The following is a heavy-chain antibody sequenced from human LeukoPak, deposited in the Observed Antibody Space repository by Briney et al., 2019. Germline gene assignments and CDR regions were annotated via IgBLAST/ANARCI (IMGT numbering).Heavy chain of an antibody. V-gene: IGHV4-39*07. CDR1: GDSISSGSYY. Sequence: SETLFLTCTVSGDSISSGSYYWSWIRQPGGKGLEWIGRIYYSGSTYYNPSLKSRVTISVDTSKNQFSLKLSSVTAADTAVYYCAREVEMATSLFDYWGQGTLVTVSS. CDR3: AREVEMATSLFDY. D-gene: IGHD5-24*01. J-gene: IGHJ4*02. CDR2: IYYSGST.